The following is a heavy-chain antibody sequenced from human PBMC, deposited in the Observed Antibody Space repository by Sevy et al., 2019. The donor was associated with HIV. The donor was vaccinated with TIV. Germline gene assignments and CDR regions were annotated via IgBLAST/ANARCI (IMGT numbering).Heavy chain of an antibody. CDR3: EKGLSSIYPYSMDV. V-gene: IGHV3-30*18. CDR2: ISFDGDNK. J-gene: IGHJ6*02. D-gene: IGHD3-16*01. Sequence: GGSLRLSCEASGFSFSRYGMHWVRQVAGKGLEWVAVISFDGDNKYYSDSVRGRFAISRDNSENTMHLQMNNLRLDDTAVYYCEKGLSSIYPYSMDVWGQRTTVTVSS. CDR1: GFSFSRYG.